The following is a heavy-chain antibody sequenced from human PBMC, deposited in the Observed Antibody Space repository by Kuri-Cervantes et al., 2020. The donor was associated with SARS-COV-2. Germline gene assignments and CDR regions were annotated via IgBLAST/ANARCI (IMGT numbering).Heavy chain of an antibody. D-gene: IGHD2-21*01. CDR1: GFNSSITY. CDR2: ISHEGKNK. CDR3: AKDRVGVQDF. J-gene: IGHJ4*02. Sequence: GGSLRPSCAASGFNSSITYIHWVRQAPGKGLEWVALISHEGKNKKCIASGKGRFTISRDNSQNTLYLHMKRLRSEDTAIYYCAKDRVGVQDFWGQGTLVTVSS. V-gene: IGHV3-30*18.